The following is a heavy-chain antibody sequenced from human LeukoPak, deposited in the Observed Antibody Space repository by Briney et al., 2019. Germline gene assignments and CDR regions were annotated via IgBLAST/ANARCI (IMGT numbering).Heavy chain of an antibody. Sequence: ASVKVSCKASGYTFTSYYMHWVRQAPGQGLEWMGIINPSGGSTSYAQKFQGRVTMTRDTSTSTAYMELSRLRSDDTAVYYCARQSDSSAFDIWGQGTMVTVSS. V-gene: IGHV1-46*01. D-gene: IGHD3-22*01. CDR3: ARQSDSSAFDI. J-gene: IGHJ3*02. CDR2: INPSGGST. CDR1: GYTFTSYY.